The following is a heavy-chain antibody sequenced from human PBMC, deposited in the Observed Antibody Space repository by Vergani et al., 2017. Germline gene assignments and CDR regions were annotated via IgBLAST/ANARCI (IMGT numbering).Heavy chain of an antibody. CDR1: GGSISSNNYN. CDR3: ARHWWXLVATRYYNYGMDV. D-gene: IGHD5-12*01. V-gene: IGHV4-39*01. CDR2: IDFSVST. Sequence: QLQLQESVPGLVKPSETLSLTCTVPGGSISSNNYNWGWIRQPPGKGLEWIGSIDFSVSTYYNPSLKSRVTISVDTSKNQFSLKLSSVTAADTAVYYCARHWWXLVATRYYNYGMDVWGQGTTVTVSS. J-gene: IGHJ6*02.